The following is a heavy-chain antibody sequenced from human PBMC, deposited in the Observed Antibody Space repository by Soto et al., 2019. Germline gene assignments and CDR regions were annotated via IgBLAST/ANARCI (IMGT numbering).Heavy chain of an antibody. Sequence: GGSQRLSSAASGFTFSSYGMHWVRQAPGKGLEWVAAISYDGSNKYYADSVKGRFTISRDDSKNTLYLEMDSLRAEDTAVYYCARDRGSSGYYGMDVWGQGTTVTVSS. CDR1: GFTFSSYG. CDR3: ARDRGSSGYYGMDV. V-gene: IGHV3-30*03. J-gene: IGHJ6*02. D-gene: IGHD3-22*01. CDR2: ISYDGSNK.